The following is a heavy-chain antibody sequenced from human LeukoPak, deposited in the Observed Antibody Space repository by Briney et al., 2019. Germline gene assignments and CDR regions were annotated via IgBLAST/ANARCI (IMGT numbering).Heavy chain of an antibody. J-gene: IGHJ6*02. Sequence: GGSLRLSCAASGFTFSSYAMSWVRQAPGKGLEWVSAISGSGGSTYYADSVKGRFTISRDNSKNTLYLQMNSLRAEDTAVYYCAKAGTLDYGGNYYYYYGMDVWGQGTTVTVSS. CDR1: GFTFSSYA. CDR3: AKAGTLDYGGNYYYYYGMDV. D-gene: IGHD4-23*01. V-gene: IGHV3-23*01. CDR2: ISGSGGST.